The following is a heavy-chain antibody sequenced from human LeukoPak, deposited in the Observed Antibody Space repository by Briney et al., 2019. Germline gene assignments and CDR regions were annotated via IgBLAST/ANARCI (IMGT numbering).Heavy chain of an antibody. CDR2: IWADGSNQ. Sequence: PGRSLRLSCAASGFTFSNYGMHWVRQAPGKGLEWVVVIWADGSNQYYADSVKGRFTISRDNSKNTLYLEMNSLRAEDTAVYYCAETGYCGGGSCYPSWFDPWGQGTLVTVSS. D-gene: IGHD2-15*01. CDR1: GFTFSNYG. CDR3: AETGYCGGGSCYPSWFDP. J-gene: IGHJ5*02. V-gene: IGHV3-33*01.